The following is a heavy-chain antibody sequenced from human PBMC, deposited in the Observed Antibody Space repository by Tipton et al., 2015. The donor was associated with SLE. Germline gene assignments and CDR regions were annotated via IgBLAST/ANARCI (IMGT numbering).Heavy chain of an antibody. Sequence: SLRLSCAASGFTFSDFGMHWVRQAPGKGLEWVSFIRYDGSDKYYADSVKGRFTISRDNSKNMLYLQMSSLTTEDTAVFYCAKDLSDDNHDWGQGTLVTVSS. CDR3: AKDLSDDNHD. CDR1: GFTFSDFG. D-gene: IGHD1-1*01. J-gene: IGHJ4*02. CDR2: IRYDGSDK. V-gene: IGHV3-30*02.